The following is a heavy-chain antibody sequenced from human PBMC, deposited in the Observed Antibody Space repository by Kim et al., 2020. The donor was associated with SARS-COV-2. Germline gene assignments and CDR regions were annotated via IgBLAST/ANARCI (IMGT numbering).Heavy chain of an antibody. V-gene: IGHV6-1*01. CDR3: ALGYSGSYYHNYYGMDV. CDR2: TYYRSKWYN. D-gene: IGHD1-26*01. J-gene: IGHJ6*02. CDR1: GDSVSSNSAA. Sequence: SQTLSLTRAISGDSVSSNSAAWNWIRQSPSRGLEWLGRTYYRSKWYNDYAVSVKSRITINPDTSKNQFSLQLNSVTPEDTAVYYCALGYSGSYYHNYYGMDVWGQGTTVTVSS.